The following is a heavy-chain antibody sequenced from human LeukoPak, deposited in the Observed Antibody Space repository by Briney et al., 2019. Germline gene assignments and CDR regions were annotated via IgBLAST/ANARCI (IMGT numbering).Heavy chain of an antibody. CDR3: ARSSGDYYDSSGYFGY. CDR1: GGSISSYY. J-gene: IGHJ4*02. V-gene: IGHV4-59*08. Sequence: PSETLSLTCTVSGGSISSYYWSWIRQPPGKGLEWIGYIYYSGSTNYNPSLKSRVTISVDTSKNQFSLKLSSVTAADTAVYYSARSSGDYYDSSGYFGYWGQGTLVTVSS. CDR2: IYYSGST. D-gene: IGHD3-22*01.